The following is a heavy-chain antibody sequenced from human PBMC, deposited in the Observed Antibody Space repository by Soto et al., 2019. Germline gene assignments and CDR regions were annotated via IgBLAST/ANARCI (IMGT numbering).Heavy chain of an antibody. CDR2: INGSGGST. Sequence: PGGSLRLSCAASGFSFSSYAMSWVRQAPGKGLEWVSAINGSGGSTYYADSVKGRFTISRDNSKNTLYLQMNSLRAEDTAVYYCAKDLIVIAAAKFDYWGQGTLVTVSS. D-gene: IGHD6-13*01. CDR1: GFSFSSYA. J-gene: IGHJ4*02. CDR3: AKDLIVIAAAKFDY. V-gene: IGHV3-23*01.